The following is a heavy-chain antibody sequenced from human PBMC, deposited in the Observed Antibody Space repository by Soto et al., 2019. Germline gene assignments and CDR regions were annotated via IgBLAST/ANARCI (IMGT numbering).Heavy chain of an antibody. J-gene: IGHJ5*02. Sequence: QVQLQESGPGLVKPSETLSLTCTASGGSISSYYWSWIRQPPGKGLEWIGYIYYSGSTNYNPSLKSRVTISVDTSKNQFSLKLSSVTAADTAVYYCATLYSSGGYNWFDPWGQGTLVTVSS. CDR2: IYYSGST. CDR3: ATLYSSGGYNWFDP. V-gene: IGHV4-59*08. CDR1: GGSISSYY. D-gene: IGHD6-19*01.